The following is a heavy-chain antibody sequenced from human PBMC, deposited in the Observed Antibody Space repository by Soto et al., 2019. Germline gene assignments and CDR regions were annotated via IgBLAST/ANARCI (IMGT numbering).Heavy chain of an antibody. Sequence: QVQLQESGPGLVKPSQTLSLTCTVSGGSISSGDYYWSWIRQPPGKGLEWIGYIYYSGSTYYNPSLKSRVTISVDTAKNQFSLKLSSVTAADTAVYYCAGLQSMRLSGLDPWGQGTLVTVSS. CDR3: AGLQSMRLSGLDP. CDR2: IYYSGST. D-gene: IGHD3-16*02. V-gene: IGHV4-30-4*01. CDR1: GGSISSGDYY. J-gene: IGHJ5*02.